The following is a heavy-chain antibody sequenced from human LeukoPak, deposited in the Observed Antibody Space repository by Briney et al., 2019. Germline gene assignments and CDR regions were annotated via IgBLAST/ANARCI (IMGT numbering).Heavy chain of an antibody. CDR2: ITGSSGST. CDR1: GFTFSSYA. V-gene: IGHV3-23*01. D-gene: IGHD1-26*01. J-gene: IGHJ3*02. Sequence: GGSLRLSCAASGFTFSSYAMTWVRQAPGKGLEWVSVITGSSGSTYYADSVKGRFTISRDNSKNTLYLQMNSLRVEDTAVYYCAKDRVVGAIDVFDIWGQGTMVTVSS. CDR3: AKDRVVGAIDVFDI.